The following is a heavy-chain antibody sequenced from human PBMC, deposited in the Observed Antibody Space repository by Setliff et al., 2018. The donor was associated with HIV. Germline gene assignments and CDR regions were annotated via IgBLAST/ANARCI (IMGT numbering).Heavy chain of an antibody. V-gene: IGHV3-30*03. D-gene: IGHD6-13*01. CDR1: RTTFSGYG. CDR3: ARDCRVGWVFTYGTDV. CDR2: ISFDGSNK. Sequence: PGGSLRLSCRGFRTTFSGYGLNWVRQAPGKGLEWVAVISFDGSNKYYADSVKGRFTISRDNSKNTLFLQMNSLRPEDTAVYYCARDCRVGWVFTYGTDVWGQGTLVTVSS. J-gene: IGHJ6*02.